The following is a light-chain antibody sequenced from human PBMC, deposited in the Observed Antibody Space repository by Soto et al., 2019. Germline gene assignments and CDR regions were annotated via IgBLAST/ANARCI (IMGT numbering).Light chain of an antibody. CDR3: CSYAGNYYV. CDR1: SSNIGSNT. CDR2: SNH. J-gene: IGLJ1*01. V-gene: IGLV1-44*01. Sequence: QSVLTQPPSASGTTGERVTISCSGSSSNIGSNTVNWYQQLPGTAPKLLMYSNHQRPSGAPDRFSGSKSGNTASLTISGLQAEDEADYYCCSYAGNYYVFGTGTKVTVL.